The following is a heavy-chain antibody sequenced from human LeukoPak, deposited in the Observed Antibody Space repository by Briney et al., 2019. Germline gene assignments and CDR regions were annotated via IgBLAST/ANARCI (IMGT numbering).Heavy chain of an antibody. V-gene: IGHV4-39*01. D-gene: IGHD4-11*01. Sequence: TSETLSLTCTVSGGSISSTDYYWGWIRQPPGKGLEWIASIYFSGNTYDNPSLKSRVSLSVGTSKNQFSLRLSSVTAADTAIYYCARIASDPAVIPGYFDFWGQGTLVTVSA. CDR1: GGSISSTDYY. CDR3: ARIASDPAVIPGYFDF. J-gene: IGHJ4*02. CDR2: IYFSGNT.